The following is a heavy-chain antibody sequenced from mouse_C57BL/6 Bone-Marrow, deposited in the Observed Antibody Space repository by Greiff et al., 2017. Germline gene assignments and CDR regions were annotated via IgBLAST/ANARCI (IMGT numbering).Heavy chain of an antibody. J-gene: IGHJ4*01. CDR1: GFSLSTSGMG. D-gene: IGHD1-1*01. CDR2: IWWDDDK. V-gene: IGHV8-8*01. CDR3: ARMGPIYYYGRDAMDY. Sequence: QVTLKACGPGILQPSQTLSLTCSSSGFSLSTSGMGVGWIRQPSGKGLEWLAHIWWDDDKYYNPVLKSRLTISKDTSKNQVFLKITNVDTADTATYYCARMGPIYYYGRDAMDYWGQGTSVTVSS.